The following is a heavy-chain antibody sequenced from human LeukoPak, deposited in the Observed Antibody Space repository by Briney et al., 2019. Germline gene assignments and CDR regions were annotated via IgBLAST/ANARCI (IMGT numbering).Heavy chain of an antibody. J-gene: IGHJ6*02. D-gene: IGHD6-13*01. CDR2: ISSSSSYI. CDR1: GFTFSSYS. CDR3: ARVPLEQQLASRHYYYYGMDV. Sequence: GGSLRLSCAASGFTFSSYSMNCVRQAPGKGLEWVSSISSSSSYIYYADSVKGRFTISRDNAKNSLYLQMNSLRAEDTAVYYCARVPLEQQLASRHYYYYGMDVWGQGTTVTVSS. V-gene: IGHV3-21*01.